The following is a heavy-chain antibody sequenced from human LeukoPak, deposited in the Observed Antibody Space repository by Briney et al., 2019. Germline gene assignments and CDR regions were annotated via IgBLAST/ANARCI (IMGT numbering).Heavy chain of an antibody. J-gene: IGHJ6*02. CDR1: GGSFSGYY. Sequence: SETLSLTCAVYGGSFSGYYWSWIRQPPGKGLEWIGEINDSGSTNYNPSLKSRVTISVDTSRNQFSLKLSSVTAADTAVYYCARGVTGYSSGWNDYYYGMDVWGQGTTVTVSS. D-gene: IGHD6-19*01. CDR3: ARGVTGYSSGWNDYYYGMDV. CDR2: INDSGST. V-gene: IGHV4-34*01.